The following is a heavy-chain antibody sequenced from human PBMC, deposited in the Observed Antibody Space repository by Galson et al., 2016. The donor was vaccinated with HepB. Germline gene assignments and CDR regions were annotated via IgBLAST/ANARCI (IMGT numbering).Heavy chain of an antibody. J-gene: IGHJ4*02. CDR3: ARMSYHDFWSSYPPVFVHY. D-gene: IGHD3-3*01. CDR1: GGSISSSDYY. V-gene: IGHV4-39*01. Sequence: SETLSLTCTVSGGSISSSDYYWSWIRQPPGKGLEWIGNIYYSGSTNYNPSLKSRVTISAHTSKNQFSLKLSSVTAADTAVYYCARMSYHDFWSSYPPVFVHYWGQGTQVIVSS. CDR2: IYYSGST.